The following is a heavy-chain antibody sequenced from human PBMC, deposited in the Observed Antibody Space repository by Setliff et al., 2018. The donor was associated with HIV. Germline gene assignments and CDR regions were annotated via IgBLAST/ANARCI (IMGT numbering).Heavy chain of an antibody. Sequence: SETLSLTCTVSGYSIGSGYYWGWSRQTPERGLEWIGSIIYHGTTYINPSLKGRVSMSLDTSKNQFSLTLTSVTAADTAVYYCARERSRGYTDPPRFDYWGQGTLVTAPQ. J-gene: IGHJ4*02. D-gene: IGHD5-18*01. CDR2: IIYHGTT. V-gene: IGHV4-38-2*02. CDR3: ARERSRGYTDPPRFDY. CDR1: GYSIGSGYY.